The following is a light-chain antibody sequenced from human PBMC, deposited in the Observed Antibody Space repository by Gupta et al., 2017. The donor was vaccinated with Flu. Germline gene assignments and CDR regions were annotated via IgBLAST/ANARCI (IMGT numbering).Light chain of an antibody. V-gene: IGKV1-5*03. CDR2: KAS. CDR3: QQYKTKART. CDR1: QSISSW. Sequence: DIQLPQSPSTLSASIGDRVTITCRASQSISSWLAWYQQKPGKAPKLLIYKASTLESGVPSRFSGSGSGTEFTLTISSLQPDDFATYYCQQYKTKARTFGQGTKVEIK. J-gene: IGKJ1*01.